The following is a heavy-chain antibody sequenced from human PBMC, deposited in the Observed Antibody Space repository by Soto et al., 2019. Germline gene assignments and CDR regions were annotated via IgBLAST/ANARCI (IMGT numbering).Heavy chain of an antibody. CDR1: VVSISSGGYY. D-gene: IGHD6-13*01. V-gene: IGHV4-31*03. Sequence: SETLSLTCTFSVVSISSGGYYCSWIRQHPWKGLEWIGYIYYSGSTYYNPSLKSRVTISVDTSKNQFSLKLSSVTAADTAVYYCARDLKGPYSSSWYYYSYGMDVWGQGTTVIVSS. J-gene: IGHJ6*02. CDR3: ARDLKGPYSSSWYYYSYGMDV. CDR2: IYYSGST.